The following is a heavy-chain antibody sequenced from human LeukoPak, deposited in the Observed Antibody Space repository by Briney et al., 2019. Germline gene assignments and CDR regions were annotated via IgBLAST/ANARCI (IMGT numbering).Heavy chain of an antibody. CDR3: AKSLDYGDCYWYFDL. CDR2: ISGSGGST. Sequence: GGSLRLSCAASGFTFSSYAMSWVRQAPGKGLEWVSAISGSGGSTYYADSVKGRFTISRDNSKNTLYLQMNSLRAEDTAVYYCAKSLDYGDCYWYFDLWGRGTLVTVSS. J-gene: IGHJ2*01. D-gene: IGHD4-17*01. V-gene: IGHV3-23*01. CDR1: GFTFSSYA.